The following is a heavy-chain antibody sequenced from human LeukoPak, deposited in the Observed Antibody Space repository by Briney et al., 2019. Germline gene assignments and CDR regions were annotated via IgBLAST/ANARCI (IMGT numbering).Heavy chain of an antibody. Sequence: GSSVTVSCKASGYTFTAYYMHWVRQAPGQGLEWMGWINPNTGGTNYAQTFQGRVTMTRDTSISTAYMELSRLRSDDTAVYYCARDLRATIEYYFDYWGQGTLVTVSS. V-gene: IGHV1-2*02. CDR3: ARDLRATIEYYFDY. J-gene: IGHJ4*02. CDR2: INPNTGGT. D-gene: IGHD4-17*01. CDR1: GYTFTAYY.